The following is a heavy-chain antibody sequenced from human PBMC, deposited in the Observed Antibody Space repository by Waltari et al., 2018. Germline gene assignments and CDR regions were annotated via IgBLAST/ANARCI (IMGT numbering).Heavy chain of an antibody. D-gene: IGHD6-19*01. Sequence: EVQLVQSGAEVKTPGKSLKISCKGSGYRFTKDWSGWVRQMPGKGLEWMGMIYPSDSDTRYSPSFQGQVTISADKSISTAYLQWSSLKASDTAMYYCARRAGLAGTRYFDYWGQGNMVTVSS. J-gene: IGHJ4*02. CDR3: ARRAGLAGTRYFDY. CDR2: IYPSDSDT. V-gene: IGHV5-51*03. CDR1: GYRFTKDW.